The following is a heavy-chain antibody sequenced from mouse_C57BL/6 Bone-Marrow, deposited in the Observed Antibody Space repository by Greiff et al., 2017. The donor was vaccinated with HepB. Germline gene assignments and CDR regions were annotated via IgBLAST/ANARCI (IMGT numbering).Heavy chain of an antibody. CDR3: ARDASDYYGSPMDY. D-gene: IGHD1-1*01. CDR2: SRNKANDYTT. Sequence: EVKLVESGGGLVQSGRSLRLSCATSGFTFSDFYMEWVRQAPGKGLEWIAASRNKANDYTTEYSASVKGRFIVSRDTSQSILYLQMNALRAEDTAIYYCARDASDYYGSPMDYWGQGTSVTVSS. V-gene: IGHV7-1*01. J-gene: IGHJ4*01. CDR1: GFTFSDFY.